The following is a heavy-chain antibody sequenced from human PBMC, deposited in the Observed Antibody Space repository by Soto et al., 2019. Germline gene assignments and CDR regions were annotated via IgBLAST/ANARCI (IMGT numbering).Heavy chain of an antibody. CDR1: GGSFSTYY. CDR2: INHSGSN. J-gene: IGHJ3*02. D-gene: IGHD3-9*01. CDR3: ARGGSNDWQVAFDI. Sequence: SETLSLTCVVSGGSFSTYYYNWIRQSPGKGLEWIGEINHSGSNNYSPSLKSRVTMSLDTSRNQFSLKLTSVTAADTAVYYCARGGSNDWQVAFDIWGQGTMVTVSS. V-gene: IGHV4-34*01.